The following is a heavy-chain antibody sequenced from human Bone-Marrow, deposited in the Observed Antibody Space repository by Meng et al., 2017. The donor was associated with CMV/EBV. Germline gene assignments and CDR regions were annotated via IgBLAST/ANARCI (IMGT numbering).Heavy chain of an antibody. J-gene: IGHJ4*02. Sequence: GESLKISCAASGFTFSDYYMTWIRQAPGKGLEWVSGINWNGGSTGYADSVKGRFTISRDNAKNSLYLQMNSLRAEDTALYYCARDRVGSYPDYWGQGTLVTVSS. V-gene: IGHV3-20*04. D-gene: IGHD1-26*01. CDR2: INWNGGST. CDR1: GFTFSDYY. CDR3: ARDRVGSYPDY.